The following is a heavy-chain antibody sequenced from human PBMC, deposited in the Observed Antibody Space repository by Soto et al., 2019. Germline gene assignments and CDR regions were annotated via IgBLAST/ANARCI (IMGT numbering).Heavy chain of an antibody. V-gene: IGHV3-23*01. CDR1: GFTFSSYA. Sequence: GGSLRLSCAASGFTFSSYAMSWVRQAPGKGLEWVSAISGSGGSTYYADSVKGRFTISRDNSKNTLYLQMNSLRAEDTAVYYCAKDLFGSWFGELKDWGQGTLVTVSS. D-gene: IGHD3-10*01. CDR3: AKDLFGSWFGELKD. J-gene: IGHJ4*02. CDR2: ISGSGGST.